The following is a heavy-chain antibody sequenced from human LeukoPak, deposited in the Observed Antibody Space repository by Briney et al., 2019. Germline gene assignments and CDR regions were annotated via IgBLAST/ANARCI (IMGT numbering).Heavy chain of an antibody. D-gene: IGHD3-16*02. J-gene: IGHJ5*02. CDR2: IYYSGST. CDR3: ARDESWITFGGIIVRNWFDP. V-gene: IGHV4-39*07. CDR1: GGSISSSSYY. Sequence: PSETLSLTCTVSGGSISSSSYYWGWIRQPPGKGLEWVGSIYYSGSTYYNPSLKSRVTISVDTSKNQFSLKLSSGTAADTAVYYCARDESWITFGGIIVRNWFDPWGQGTLVTVSS.